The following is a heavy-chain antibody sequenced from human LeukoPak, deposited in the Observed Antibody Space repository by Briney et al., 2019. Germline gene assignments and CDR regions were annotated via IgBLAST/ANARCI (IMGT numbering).Heavy chain of an antibody. CDR1: GGTFSSYA. CDR2: IIPIFGTA. D-gene: IGHD2-2*01. J-gene: IGHJ1*01. CDR3: ARSIYCSSTSCSVYFQH. Sequence: ASVKVSCKASGGTFSSYAISWVRQAPGQGLEWIGGIIPIFGTANYAQKFQGRVTITADESTSTAYMELSSLRSEDTAVYYCARSIYCSSTSCSVYFQHWGQGTLVTVSS. V-gene: IGHV1-69*01.